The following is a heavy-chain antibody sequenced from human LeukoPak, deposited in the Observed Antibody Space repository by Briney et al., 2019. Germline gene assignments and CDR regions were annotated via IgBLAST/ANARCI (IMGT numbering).Heavy chain of an antibody. CDR2: IQYDGSKK. CDR1: GFTFSSNG. J-gene: IGHJ4*02. V-gene: IGHV3-30*02. CDR3: ARDLGGDLAAIDY. Sequence: SGGSLRLSCVASGFTFSSNGMHWVRQAPGKGLEWVTFIQYDGSKKYYADSVKGRFTISRDNSKNTLYLQMNSLRAEDTAVYYCARDLGGDLAAIDYWGQGTLVTVSS. D-gene: IGHD4-17*01.